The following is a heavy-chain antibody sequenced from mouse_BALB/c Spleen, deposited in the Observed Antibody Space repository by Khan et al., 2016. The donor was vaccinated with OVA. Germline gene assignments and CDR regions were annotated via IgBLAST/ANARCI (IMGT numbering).Heavy chain of an antibody. Sequence: QVQLQESGPGLVAPSQSLSITCTVSGFSLTTYDVHWVRQPPGKGLEWLGIIWAGGNTNYNSALMSRLSISKDNSKSQVFLKMNSLQTDDTAMYYCARSTVMDYWGQGTSVTVSS. V-gene: IGHV2-9*02. J-gene: IGHJ4*01. CDR3: ARSTVMDY. CDR1: GFSLTTYD. CDR2: IWAGGNT. D-gene: IGHD1-1*01.